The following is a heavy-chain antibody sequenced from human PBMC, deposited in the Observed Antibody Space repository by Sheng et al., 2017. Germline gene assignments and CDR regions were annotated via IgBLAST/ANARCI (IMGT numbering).Heavy chain of an antibody. CDR3: ARANGSGSLNWFDP. J-gene: IGHJ5*02. V-gene: IGHV4-39*07. CDR2: IYYSGST. D-gene: IGHD3-10*01. CDR1: GGSISSSNYY. Sequence: QLQLKESGPGLVKPSETLSLTCTVSGGSISSSNYYWGWIRQPPGKGLEWIGSIYYSGSTYYNPSLKSRVTISVDTSKNQFSLKLSSVTAADTAVYYCARANGSGSLNWFDPWGQGTLVTVSS.